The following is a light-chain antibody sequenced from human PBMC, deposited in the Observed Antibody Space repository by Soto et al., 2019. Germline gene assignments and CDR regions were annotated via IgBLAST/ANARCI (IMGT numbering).Light chain of an antibody. CDR2: DVS. CDR3: SSYTSSSTLV. CDR1: SSDVGGHNS. Sequence: QSVLTQPASVSGSPGQSITISCTGTSSDVGGHNSVAWYQHNPGKAPKLMIYDVSIRPSGISSRFSGSKSGNTASLSISGLQAEDEADYYCSSYTSSSTLVFGTGTQLTVL. J-gene: IGLJ1*01. V-gene: IGLV2-14*01.